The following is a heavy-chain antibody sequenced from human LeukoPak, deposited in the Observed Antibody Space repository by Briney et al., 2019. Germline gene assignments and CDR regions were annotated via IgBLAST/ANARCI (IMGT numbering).Heavy chain of an antibody. CDR3: ARDASGSSIGLIDL. V-gene: IGHV3-21*01. D-gene: IGHD1-26*01. CDR2: ISTSSTYI. CDR1: EFTLRSYS. J-gene: IGHJ4*02. Sequence: PGGSLRLSCAASEFTLRSYSMHWVRQAPGKGLEWVSYISTSSTYIYYADSVKGRFSISRDNAQNSLCLHMDSLRAEDTAVYYCARDASGSSIGLIDLWGQGTLVTVSS.